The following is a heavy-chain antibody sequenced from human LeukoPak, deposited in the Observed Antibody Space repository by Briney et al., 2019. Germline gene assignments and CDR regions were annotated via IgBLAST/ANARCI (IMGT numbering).Heavy chain of an antibody. CDR2: IYYTGST. J-gene: IGHJ4*02. CDR3: ARHWYGGSYLFDY. D-gene: IGHD1-26*01. V-gene: IGHV4-59*08. CDR1: GGSINSYY. Sequence: SETLSLTCIVSGGSINSYYWSWIRQPPGKGLEWIGCIYYTGSTNYNPSLTRRVTISVDTSKNQFSLQLTSVAAADTAVYYCARHWYGGSYLFDYWGQGTLVTVS.